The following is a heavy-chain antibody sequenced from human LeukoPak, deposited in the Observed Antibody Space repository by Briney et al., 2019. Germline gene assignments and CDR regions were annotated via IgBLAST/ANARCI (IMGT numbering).Heavy chain of an antibody. CDR1: GFTFSSYS. J-gene: IGHJ4*02. D-gene: IGHD1-26*01. CDR2: ISSSSSYT. Sequence: GGSLRLSCAASGFTFSSYSMNWVRQAPGKGLEWVSYISSSSSYTNYADSVKGRFTISRDNAENSLYLQMNSLRAEDTAVYYCARDLIGGSYLDWGQGTLVTVSS. CDR3: ARDLIGGSYLD. V-gene: IGHV3-21*05.